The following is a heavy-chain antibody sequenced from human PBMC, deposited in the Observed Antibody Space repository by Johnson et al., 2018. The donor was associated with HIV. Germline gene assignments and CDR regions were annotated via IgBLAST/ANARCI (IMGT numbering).Heavy chain of an antibody. J-gene: IGHJ3*02. V-gene: IGHV3-48*01. CDR1: GFTFNNYA. CDR3: ARSYSGSTWDAFDI. CDR2: ISSSGSTI. D-gene: IGHD1-26*01. Sequence: VQLVESGGGLVQPGGSLRLSCAASGFTFNNYAMSWVRQAPGKGLEWVSYISSSGSTIYYADSVKGQFTISRDNSKDTLYLQMTSLRAEDTAVYYCARSYSGSTWDAFDIWGQGTLVTVSS.